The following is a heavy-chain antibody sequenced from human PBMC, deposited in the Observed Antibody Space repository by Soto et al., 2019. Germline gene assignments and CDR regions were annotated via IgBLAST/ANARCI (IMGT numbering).Heavy chain of an antibody. CDR2: INPSGGST. D-gene: IGHD6-13*01. CDR1: GYTFTSYY. Sequence: ASVKVSCKASGYTFTSYYRHWVRQAPGQGLEWMGIINPSGGSTSYAQKFQGRVTMTRDTSTSTVYMELSSLRSEDTAVYYCAREHVAAAGIEYYYYYGMYVWGQGTTVTVSS. J-gene: IGHJ6*02. V-gene: IGHV1-46*01. CDR3: AREHVAAAGIEYYYYYGMYV.